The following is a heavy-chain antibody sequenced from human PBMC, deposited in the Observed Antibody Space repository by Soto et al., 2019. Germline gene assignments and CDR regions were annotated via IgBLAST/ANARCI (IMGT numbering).Heavy chain of an antibody. Sequence: PSETLSLTCTVSGGSISSSSYYWGWIRQPPGKGLEWIGSIYYSGSTYYNPSLKSRVTISVDTSKNQFSLKLSSVTAADTAVYYCARHSVGGYGEHNWFDPWGQGTLVTVSS. CDR1: GGSISSSSYY. D-gene: IGHD4-17*01. CDR3: ARHSVGGYGEHNWFDP. V-gene: IGHV4-39*01. CDR2: IYYSGST. J-gene: IGHJ5*02.